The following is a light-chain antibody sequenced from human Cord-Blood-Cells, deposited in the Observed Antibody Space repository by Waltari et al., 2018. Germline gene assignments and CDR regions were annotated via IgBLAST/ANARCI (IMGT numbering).Light chain of an antibody. V-gene: IGKV1-39*01. J-gene: IGKJ3*01. CDR2: AAS. CDR3: QQSYSTPFT. Sequence: DIQMTQSPSSLSASVGDRVTITCRASQSISSYLNWHQQKPGKAPKLLIYAASSLQSGVPSRFSGSGSGTDFPLTISSLQPEDFATYYCQQSYSTPFTFGPGTKVDI. CDR1: QSISSY.